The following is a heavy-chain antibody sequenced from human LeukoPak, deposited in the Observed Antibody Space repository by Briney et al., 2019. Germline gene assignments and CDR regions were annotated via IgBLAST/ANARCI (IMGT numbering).Heavy chain of an antibody. CDR2: INHSGST. CDR1: GGSFSGYY. V-gene: IGHV4-34*01. J-gene: IGHJ4*02. Sequence: SETLSRTCAVYGGSFSGYYWSWIRQPPGKGLEWIGEINHSGSTNYNPSLKSRVTISVDTSKNQFSLKLSSVTAADTAVYYCARRLEEDSSLYWGQGTLVTVSS. D-gene: IGHD2/OR15-2a*01. CDR3: ARRLEEDSSLY.